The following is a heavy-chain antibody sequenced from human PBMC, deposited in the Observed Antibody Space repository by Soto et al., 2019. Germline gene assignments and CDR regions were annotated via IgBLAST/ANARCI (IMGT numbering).Heavy chain of an antibody. J-gene: IGHJ4*02. CDR2: INPNSGGT. Sequence: ASVKVYCKASGYTFTGYYMHWVRQAPGQGLEWMGWINPNSGGTNYAQKFQGRVTMTRDTSISTAYMELSRLRSDDTAVYYCARTRGYCSSTSCYPLYYFDYWGQGTLVTVSS. D-gene: IGHD2-2*01. CDR1: GYTFTGYY. V-gene: IGHV1-2*02. CDR3: ARTRGYCSSTSCYPLYYFDY.